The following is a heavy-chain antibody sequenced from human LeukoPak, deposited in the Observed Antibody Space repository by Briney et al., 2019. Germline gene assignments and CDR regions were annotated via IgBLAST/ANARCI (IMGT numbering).Heavy chain of an antibody. V-gene: IGHV3-7*01. CDR2: TKQDDSEI. J-gene: IGHJ4*02. CDR3: ARVACSSTSCCHYFDY. D-gene: IGHD2-2*01. CDR1: GFTFRSYW. Sequence: GGSLRLSCVASGFTFRSYWMSWVRQAPGKGLEWVANTKQDDSEIYYVDSVKGRFTISRDNAKNSLYLQMNSLSVEDTAVYYCARVACSSTSCCHYFDYWGQGTLVTVSS.